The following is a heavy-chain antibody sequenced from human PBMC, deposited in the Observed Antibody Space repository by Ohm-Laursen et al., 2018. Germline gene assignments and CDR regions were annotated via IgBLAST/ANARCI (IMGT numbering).Heavy chain of an antibody. CDR1: GFTFSDYY. J-gene: IGHJ4*02. CDR2: IKSKTDGGTT. V-gene: IGHV3-15*01. D-gene: IGHD3-22*01. Sequence: GSLRLSCTASGFTFSDYYMSWIRQAPGKGLEWVGRIKSKTDGGTTDYAAPVKGRFTISRDDSKNTLYLQMNSLKTEDTAVYYCTTEACITMTPIDGDFDYWGQGTLVTVSS. CDR3: TTEACITMTPIDGDFDY.